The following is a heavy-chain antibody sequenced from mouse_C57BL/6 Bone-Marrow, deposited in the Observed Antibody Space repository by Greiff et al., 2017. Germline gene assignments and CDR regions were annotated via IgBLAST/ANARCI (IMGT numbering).Heavy chain of an antibody. Sequence: VQLQQPGAELVNPGASVKLSCKASGYTFTSYWMHWVKQRPGQGLEWIGMIHPNSGSTNYNEKFKSKATLTVDKSSSTAYMQLSSLTSEDSAVYYCARRTTVGFDYWGQGTTLTVSS. V-gene: IGHV1-64*01. CDR2: IHPNSGST. J-gene: IGHJ2*01. CDR3: ARRTTVGFDY. CDR1: GYTFTSYW. D-gene: IGHD1-1*01.